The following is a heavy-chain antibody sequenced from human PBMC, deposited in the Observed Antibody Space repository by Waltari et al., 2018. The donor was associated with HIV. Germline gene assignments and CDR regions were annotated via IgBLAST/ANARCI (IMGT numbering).Heavy chain of an antibody. J-gene: IGHJ6*02. CDR2: IYYSGST. CDR1: GGSISSSSYY. V-gene: IGHV4-39*07. CDR3: ARDLRLDGMDV. Sequence: QLQLQESGPGLVKPSETLSLTCTVSGGSISSSSYYWGWIRQPPGKGLEWIGSIYYSGSTYYNQALKSRGTISVDTSKNQLSLKLSAVTAEDTAVDYCARDLRLDGMDVWGQGTTVTVSS.